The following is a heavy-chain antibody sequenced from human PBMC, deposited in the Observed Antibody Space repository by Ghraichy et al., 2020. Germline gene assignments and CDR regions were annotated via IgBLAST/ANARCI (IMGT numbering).Heavy chain of an antibody. V-gene: IGHV3-48*02. Sequence: GGSLRLSCVGSGFTFSSYNFNWVRHSPGKGLEWVSYITSSSRSIFYADSVKGRFTISRDNAQNSLYLQMNSLRDEDTAVYYCARASTVVRFYYYDGMDVWDQGTTVTVSS. CDR3: ARASTVVRFYYYDGMDV. D-gene: IGHD4-23*01. J-gene: IGHJ6*02. CDR1: GFTFSSYN. CDR2: ITSSSRSI.